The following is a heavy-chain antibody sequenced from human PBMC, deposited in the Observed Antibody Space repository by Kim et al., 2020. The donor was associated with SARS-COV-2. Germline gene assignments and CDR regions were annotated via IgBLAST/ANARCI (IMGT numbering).Heavy chain of an antibody. CDR2: VYYRGTT. Sequence: SETLSLTCTVSGGSISSYYWSWIRQPPGKGLEWIGYVYYRGTTKYNPSLKSRVTISVDTSKNQFSLKLSSVTAADTAVYYCARGWQQVLSPTDVWGQGTTVTVSS. CDR1: GGSISSYY. D-gene: IGHD2-2*01. V-gene: IGHV4-59*01. CDR3: ARGWQQVLSPTDV. J-gene: IGHJ6*02.